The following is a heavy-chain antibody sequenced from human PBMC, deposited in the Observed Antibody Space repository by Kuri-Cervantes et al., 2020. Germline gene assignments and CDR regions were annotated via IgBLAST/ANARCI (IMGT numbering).Heavy chain of an antibody. CDR1: GFTFSAYS. Sequence: GESLKISCAASGFTFSAYSMTWVGKPQGKGLEWVANIKEAGSEKYYLDSLKGRFTISRYNAEKALHLQMNSLRAEDTAVYFCSRVAPDTLFRYYDYWCQGTLVNGS. D-gene: IGHD3-10*01. V-gene: IGHV3-7*04. CDR3: SRVAPDTLFRYYDY. J-gene: IGHJ4*02. CDR2: IKEAGSEK.